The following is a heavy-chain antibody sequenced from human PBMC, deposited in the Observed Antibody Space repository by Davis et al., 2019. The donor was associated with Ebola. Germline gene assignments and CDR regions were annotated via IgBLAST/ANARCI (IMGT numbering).Heavy chain of an antibody. D-gene: IGHD3-10*01. J-gene: IGHJ5*02. CDR3: ARDAISGGFDP. CDR1: GFTFSDYY. V-gene: IGHV3-53*04. CDR2: IYSGGST. Sequence: GGSLSLSCAASGFTFSDYYMSWIRQAPGKGLEWVSVIYSGGSTYYADSVKGRFTISRHNSKNTLYLQMNSLRAEDTAVYYCARDAISGGFDPWGQGTLVTVSS.